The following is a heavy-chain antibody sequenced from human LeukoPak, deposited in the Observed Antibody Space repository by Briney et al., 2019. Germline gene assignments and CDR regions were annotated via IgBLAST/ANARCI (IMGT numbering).Heavy chain of an antibody. Sequence: PGGSLRLSCAASGFTFITYAMSWVRQAPGKGLEWVSTTTGGGGKTYYADSVKGRFTISRDNSKNTLYLQMNSLRAEDTAVYYCAKDIGDWTGPFDCWGQGTLVPVSS. V-gene: IGHV3-23*01. CDR1: GFTFITYA. D-gene: IGHD2-21*02. J-gene: IGHJ4*02. CDR2: TTGGGGKT. CDR3: AKDIGDWTGPFDC.